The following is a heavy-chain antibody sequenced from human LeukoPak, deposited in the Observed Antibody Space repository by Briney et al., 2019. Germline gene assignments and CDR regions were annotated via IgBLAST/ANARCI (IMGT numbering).Heavy chain of an antibody. V-gene: IGHV4-59*08. CDR3: ARQNDDYNPGSPRFDY. Sequence: SETLSLTCTVSGGSISGSYWSWLRQPPGKGLEYIGYIFYSGSTNYNPSLKSRVTISVDTSKNQFSLKLSSVTAADTAVYYCARQNDDYNPGSPRFDYWGQGTLVTVSS. CDR2: IFYSGST. D-gene: IGHD4-17*01. CDR1: GGSISGSY. J-gene: IGHJ4*02.